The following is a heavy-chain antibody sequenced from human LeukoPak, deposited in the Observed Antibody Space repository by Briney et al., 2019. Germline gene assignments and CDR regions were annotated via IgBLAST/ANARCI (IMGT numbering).Heavy chain of an antibody. CDR1: GFTFSSYA. CDR3: AEGYYDTSGLFDY. CDR2: ISGSGGTT. Sequence: GGSLRLSCTASGFTFSSYAMSWVRQAPGKGLEWLSGISGSGGTTYYADSVKGRFTISRDNSKNTLYLQMNRLRAEDTAVYYCAEGYYDTSGLFDYWGQGTLVTVSS. J-gene: IGHJ4*02. V-gene: IGHV3-23*01. D-gene: IGHD3-22*01.